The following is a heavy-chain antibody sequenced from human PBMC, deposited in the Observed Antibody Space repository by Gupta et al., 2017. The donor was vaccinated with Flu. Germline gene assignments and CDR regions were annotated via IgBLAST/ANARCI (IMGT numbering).Heavy chain of an antibody. CDR2: ISYDGSNK. V-gene: IGHV3-30*18. CDR1: GFTFSSYA. Sequence: QVQLVESGGGVVQPGRSLRLYCAASGFTFSSYAMHWVRQAPGKGLEWVAVISYDGSNKYYADSVKGRFTISRDNSKNTLYLQMNSLRAEDTAVYYCAKDQGTVTDRYYYYYYGMDVWGQGTTVTVSS. CDR3: AKDQGTVTDRYYYYYYGMDV. D-gene: IGHD4-17*01. J-gene: IGHJ6*02.